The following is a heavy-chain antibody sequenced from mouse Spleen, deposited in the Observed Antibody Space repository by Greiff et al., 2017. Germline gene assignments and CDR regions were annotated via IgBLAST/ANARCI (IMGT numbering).Heavy chain of an antibody. CDR2: ISSGGGYT. Sequence: EVKVVESGGGLVKPGGSLKLSCAASGFTFSSYTMSWVRQTPEKRLEWVATISSGGGYTYYPDSVKGRFTISRDNAKNTLYLQMSSLKSEDTAMYYCTRDGYPTRGFAYWGQGTLVTVSA. D-gene: IGHD2-2*01. J-gene: IGHJ3*01. V-gene: IGHV5-6-4*01. CDR3: TRDGYPTRGFAY. CDR1: GFTFSSYT.